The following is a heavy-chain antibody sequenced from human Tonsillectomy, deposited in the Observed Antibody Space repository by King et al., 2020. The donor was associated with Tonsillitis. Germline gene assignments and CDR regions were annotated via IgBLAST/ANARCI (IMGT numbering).Heavy chain of an antibody. CDR2: ISYDGSNK. CDR1: GFTFSSYG. V-gene: IGHV3-30-3*01. D-gene: IGHD3-22*01. CDR3: AREGIYYYDSSGYQGGAFDI. Sequence: QLVQSGGGVVQPGRSLRLSCVVSGFTFSSYGFHWVRQAPGKGLEWVAVISYDGSNKYYADSVKGRFTISRDNSKNTLYLQMNSLRTEDTAVYYCAREGIYYYDSSGYQGGAFDIWGQGTMVTVSS. J-gene: IGHJ3*02.